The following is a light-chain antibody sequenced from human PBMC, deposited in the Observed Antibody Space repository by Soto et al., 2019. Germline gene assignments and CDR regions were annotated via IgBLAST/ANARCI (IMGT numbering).Light chain of an antibody. CDR2: DAS. CDR1: QRISNSY. CDR3: QQYARPPFA. J-gene: IGKJ2*01. V-gene: IGKV3-20*01. Sequence: EIVLTQSPGTLSLSPGERATLSCRASQRISNSYLAWYQQKPGQAPRLLLYDASSRATGIPDRVSGSGSGTDFTLTISRLEPXXFAVYYCQQYARPPFAFGQGTKVEIK.